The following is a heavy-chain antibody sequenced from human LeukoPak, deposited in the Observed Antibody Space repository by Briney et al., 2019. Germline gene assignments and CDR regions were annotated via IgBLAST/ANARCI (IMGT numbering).Heavy chain of an antibody. CDR3: ARGRNIGVVGAATNLEDC. V-gene: IGHV1-2*02. D-gene: IGHD2-15*01. CDR1: GYTFTGYY. Sequence: ASVKVSCKASGYTFTGYYMHWVRQAPGQGLEWMGWINPNSGGTNYAQKFQGRVTTTRDTSISTAYMELSSLRSDDTAVYYCARGRNIGVVGAATNLEDCWGQGTLVTVSS. CDR2: INPNSGGT. J-gene: IGHJ4*02.